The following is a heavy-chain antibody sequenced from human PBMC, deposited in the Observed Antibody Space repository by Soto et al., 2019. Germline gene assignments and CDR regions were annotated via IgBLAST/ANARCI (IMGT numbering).Heavy chain of an antibody. CDR1: GFTFSNYW. CDR2: IDSDGSRI. Sequence: EVQLVESGGGLVQPXXSXRLSCAASGFTFSNYWMHWVRQAPGKGLVWVSRIDSDGSRITYADFVKGRFTISRDNAKNTVYLHMNSLTAEDTAVYYCVRTSLVVAVATREDFWGQGTLVTVSS. D-gene: IGHD2-15*01. CDR3: VRTSLVVAVATREDF. V-gene: IGHV3-74*01. J-gene: IGHJ4*02.